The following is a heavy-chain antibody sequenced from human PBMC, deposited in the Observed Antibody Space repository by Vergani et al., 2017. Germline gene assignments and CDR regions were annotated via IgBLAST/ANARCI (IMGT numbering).Heavy chain of an antibody. CDR2: INHSGST. V-gene: IGHV4-4*02. J-gene: IGHJ6*03. Sequence: QVQLQESGPGLVKPSGTLSLTCAVSGGSISSSNWWSWVRQPPGKGLEWIGEINHSGSTNYNPSLKSRVTISVDTSKNQFSLKLSSVTAADTAVYYCARGLRTYYYYYMDVWGKGTTVTVSS. CDR1: GGSISSSNW. D-gene: IGHD5-12*01. CDR3: ARGLRTYYYYYMDV.